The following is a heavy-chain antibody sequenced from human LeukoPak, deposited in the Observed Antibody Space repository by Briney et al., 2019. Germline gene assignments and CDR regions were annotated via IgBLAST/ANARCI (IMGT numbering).Heavy chain of an antibody. V-gene: IGHV4-30-2*01. D-gene: IGHD3-9*01. Sequence: SETLSLTCAVSGGSISSGGHSWSWIRQPPGKGLEWIGYIYHSGSTYYNPSLKSRVTISVDRSKNQFSLKLSSVTAADTAVYYCARGGKYYDILTGYYDYWGQGTLVTVSS. CDR1: GGSISSGGHS. CDR2: IYHSGST. J-gene: IGHJ4*02. CDR3: ARGGKYYDILTGYYDY.